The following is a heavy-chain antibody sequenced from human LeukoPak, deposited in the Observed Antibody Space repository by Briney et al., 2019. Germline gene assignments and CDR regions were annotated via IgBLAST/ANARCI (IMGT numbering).Heavy chain of an antibody. CDR2: INPSSGGA. D-gene: IGHD6-13*01. CDR1: GYTFTSYG. V-gene: IGHV1-2*02. CDR3: ARSSPPTYYHFYYYMDV. J-gene: IGHJ6*03. Sequence: ASVKVSCKASGYTFTSYGISWVRQAPGQGLEWMGWINPSSGGAKYAQNFQGRVIMTTDTSVSTAYMELSSLRSDVTAVYYCARSSPPTYYHFYYYMDVWGKGTTVTVSS.